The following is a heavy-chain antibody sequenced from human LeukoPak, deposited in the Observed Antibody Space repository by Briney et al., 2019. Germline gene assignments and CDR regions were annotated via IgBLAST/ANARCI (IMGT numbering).Heavy chain of an antibody. V-gene: IGHV3-30*19. Sequence: PGGSLRLSCAASGFTFSSYGMHWVRRAPGKGLEWVAVISYDGSNKYYADSVKGRFTISRDNSKNTLYLQMNSLRAEDTAVYYCARDIGLPGYWGQGTLVTVSS. J-gene: IGHJ4*02. CDR3: ARDIGLPGY. CDR2: ISYDGSNK. D-gene: IGHD5-18*01. CDR1: GFTFSSYG.